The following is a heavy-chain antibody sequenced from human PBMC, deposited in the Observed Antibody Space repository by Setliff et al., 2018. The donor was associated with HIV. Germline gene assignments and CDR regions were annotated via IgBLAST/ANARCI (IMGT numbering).Heavy chain of an antibody. J-gene: IGHJ4*02. CDR1: GFTFSGSD. V-gene: IGHV3-73*01. CDR2: IRSKVNTYAT. CDR3: ATLARFALDY. Sequence: LRLSCAASGFTFSGSDMHWVRQASGKGLEWVGRIRSKVNTYATAYAASVKGRFIISRDDSKNTAYLQLNSLKTEDTALYSCATLARFALDYWSQGTQVTVSS.